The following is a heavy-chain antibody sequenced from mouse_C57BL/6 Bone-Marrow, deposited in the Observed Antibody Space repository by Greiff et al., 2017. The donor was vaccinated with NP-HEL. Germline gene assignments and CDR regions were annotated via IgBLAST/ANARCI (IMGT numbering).Heavy chain of an antibody. CDR1: GYTFTSYW. V-gene: IGHV1-72*01. J-gene: IGHJ2*01. CDR2: IDPNSGGT. Sequence: VQLQQPGAELVKPAASVTLSCKASGYTFTSYWMHWVKQRPGRGLEWIGRIDPNSGGTKYNEQFKSQATLTVDKPSSTTYLQLSILTSEDDAVYYCARSEGWLQPFDYWGQGTTLTVSS. D-gene: IGHD2-3*01. CDR3: ARSEGWLQPFDY.